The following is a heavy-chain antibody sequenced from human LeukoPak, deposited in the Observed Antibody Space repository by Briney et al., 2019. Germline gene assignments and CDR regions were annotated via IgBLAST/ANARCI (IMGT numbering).Heavy chain of an antibody. V-gene: IGHV3-23*01. Sequence: GGSLRLSCAASGFTFSTACLHWVRQAPGRGLEWVSAFDTGFGTYYPDSLKGRFTISRDNSKNTLFLQMNSLRADDTAVYYCARSSGWWSLDYWGQGTLVTVSS. J-gene: IGHJ4*02. CDR3: ARSSGWWSLDY. CDR1: GFTFSTAC. CDR2: FDTGFGT. D-gene: IGHD6-19*01.